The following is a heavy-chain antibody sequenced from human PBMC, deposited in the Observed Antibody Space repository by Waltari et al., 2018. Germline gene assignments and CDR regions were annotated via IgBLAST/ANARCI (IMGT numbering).Heavy chain of an antibody. CDR2: FDPVVGDT. J-gene: IGHJ5*02. D-gene: IGHD6-6*01. CDR1: GYTLTELS. Sequence: QVQLVQSGAEVKKPGASVKVSCKVSGYTLTELSMHWVRQAPGKGLEWMGGFDPVVGDTIFPPTFQVRFTLTESTSTDTAYMELRSLRSEDTAVYYCATVSARLGYWFDPWGQGTLVTVSS. V-gene: IGHV1-24*01. CDR3: ATVSARLGYWFDP.